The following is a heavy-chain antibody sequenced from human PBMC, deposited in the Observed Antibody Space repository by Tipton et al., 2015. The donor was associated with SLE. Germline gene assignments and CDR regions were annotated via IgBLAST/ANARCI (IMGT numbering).Heavy chain of an antibody. D-gene: IGHD6-13*01. CDR2: MNPNSGNT. V-gene: IGHV1-8*01. CDR3: AREAAAAPGWFDP. CDR1: GYTFTSYD. J-gene: IGHJ5*02. Sequence: QSGAEVKKPGASVKVACKASGYTFTSYDINWVRQATGQGREWKGWMNPNSGNTGYAQKFQGRVTMTRNTSISTAYMELSSLRSEDTAVYYCAREAAAAPGWFDPWGQGTLVTVSS.